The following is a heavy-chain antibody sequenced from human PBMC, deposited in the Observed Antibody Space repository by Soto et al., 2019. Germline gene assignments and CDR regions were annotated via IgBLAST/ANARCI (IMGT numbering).Heavy chain of an antibody. CDR1: GYSFTDNA. Sequence: ASVKVSCKASGYSFTDNAIHWVRQAPGQRLEWMGWINAGNGEIRYSQNLQDRVTITKDPSATTAYMELSSLRSEDTAVYFCARDCTGGTCQSRYDYWGQGTLVTVSS. CDR2: INAGNGEI. CDR3: ARDCTGGTCQSRYDY. D-gene: IGHD2-8*02. V-gene: IGHV1-3*01. J-gene: IGHJ4*02.